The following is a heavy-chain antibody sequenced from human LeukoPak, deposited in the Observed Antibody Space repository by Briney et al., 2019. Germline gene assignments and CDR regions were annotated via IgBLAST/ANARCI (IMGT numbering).Heavy chain of an antibody. CDR2: IKQDGSEK. CDR3: ARDHTYSSGWSFDY. Sequence: GGSLRLSCAASGFTFSSYWMSWVRQAPGKGLEWVANIKQDGSEKYYVDSVKGRFTISRDNAKNSLYLQMNSLRAEDTAVYYCARDHTYSSGWSFDYWGQGTLVTVSS. J-gene: IGHJ4*02. D-gene: IGHD6-19*01. V-gene: IGHV3-7*01. CDR1: GFTFSSYW.